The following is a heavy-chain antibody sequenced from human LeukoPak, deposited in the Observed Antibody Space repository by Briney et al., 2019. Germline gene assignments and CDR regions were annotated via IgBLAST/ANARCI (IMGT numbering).Heavy chain of an antibody. CDR1: GGSISSSSYY. V-gene: IGHV4-39*07. D-gene: IGHD3-22*01. J-gene: IGHJ4*02. CDR2: IYHSGST. CDR3: ARDDFLTYYYDSSGYYPTALLDY. Sequence: SETLSLTCTVSGGSISSSSYYWGWIRQPPGKGLEWIGSIYHSGSTYYNPSLRSRVTISVDTSKNQFSLKLSSVTAADTAVYYCARDDFLTYYYDSSGYYPTALLDYWGQGTLVTVSS.